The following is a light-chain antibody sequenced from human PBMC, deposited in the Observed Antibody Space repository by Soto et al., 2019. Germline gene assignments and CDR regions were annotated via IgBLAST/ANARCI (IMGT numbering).Light chain of an antibody. CDR1: QSISTE. Sequence: EIAMTQSPATLSVSPGERDTLSCRASQSISTELAWYQQIPGQPPRLLIYSASTRATGVPARFTGSGSGSEFTLTISGLQSEDFAIYYCQQGHNWPLTFGQGNRLEI. V-gene: IGKV3-15*01. CDR2: SAS. J-gene: IGKJ2*01. CDR3: QQGHNWPLT.